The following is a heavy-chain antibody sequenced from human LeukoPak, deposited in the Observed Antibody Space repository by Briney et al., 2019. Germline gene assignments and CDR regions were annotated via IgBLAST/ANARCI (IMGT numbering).Heavy chain of an antibody. CDR3: AKGLYSSSSYSY. D-gene: IGHD6-6*01. V-gene: IGHV3-30*18. J-gene: IGHJ4*02. Sequence: PGRSLRLSCAASGFTFSSYGMHWVRQAPGKGLEWVAVISYDGSNKYYADSVKGRFTISRDNSKNTLYLQMNSLRAEDTAVYYCAKGLYSSSSYSYWGQGTLVTVSP. CDR2: ISYDGSNK. CDR1: GFTFSSYG.